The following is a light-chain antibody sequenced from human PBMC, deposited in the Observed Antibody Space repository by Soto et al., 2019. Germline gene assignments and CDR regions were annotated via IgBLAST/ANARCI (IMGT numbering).Light chain of an antibody. V-gene: IGKV3-11*01. CDR1: QSVSTS. CDR3: QVRDVWPT. Sequence: EIVLTQSPATLSLSPGERAALSCRASQSVSTSLAWYQHKPGQAPRVIIYDASKRAPGIPARFSGSGSGTDFTLTISSLETEDFAVYYCQVRDVWPTFGQGTKVEIK. J-gene: IGKJ1*01. CDR2: DAS.